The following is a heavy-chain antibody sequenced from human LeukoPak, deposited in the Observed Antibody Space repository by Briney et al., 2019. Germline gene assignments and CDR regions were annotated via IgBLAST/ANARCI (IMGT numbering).Heavy chain of an antibody. Sequence: GGSLSLSCAASGFTFSSYAMSWVRQAPGKGLEWVSAISGSGGSTYYADSVKGRFTISRDNSKNTLYLQMNSLRAEDTAVYYCAKRGADSGSSDYWGQGTLVTVSS. V-gene: IGHV3-23*01. CDR3: AKRGADSGSSDY. J-gene: IGHJ4*02. CDR1: GFTFSSYA. D-gene: IGHD1-26*01. CDR2: ISGSGGST.